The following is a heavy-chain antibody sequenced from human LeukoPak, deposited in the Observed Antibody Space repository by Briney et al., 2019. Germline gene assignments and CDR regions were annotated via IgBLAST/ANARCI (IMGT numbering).Heavy chain of an antibody. CDR3: ATSDYDPTLLGAFDI. D-gene: IGHD5-12*01. V-gene: IGHV5-51*01. CDR2: IYPGDSET. CDR1: GYRFTTYW. J-gene: IGHJ3*02. Sequence: GESLKISCKGSGYRFTTYWIGWVRQMPGKGLEWMGTIYPGDSETRYSPSFQGQVTFSADKSISTAYLQWSSLKASDTAMYYCATSDYDPTLLGAFDIWGQGTMVTVSS.